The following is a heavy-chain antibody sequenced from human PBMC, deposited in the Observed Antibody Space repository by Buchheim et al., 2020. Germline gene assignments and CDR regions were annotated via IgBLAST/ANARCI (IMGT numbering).Heavy chain of an antibody. V-gene: IGHV4-59*08. J-gene: IGHJ4*02. CDR3: ARQGGPGYSGYDPGP. D-gene: IGHD5-12*01. CDR1: GGSITNYY. Sequence: QVQLQESGPGLMKPSETLSLTCTVSGGSITNYYWNWIRQPPGKRLEWIGYIYYSGSTNYNPSLKSRVTISVDTSKNQFSLKLNSVTAADTAVYYCARQGGPGYSGYDPGPWGQGTL. CDR2: IYYSGST.